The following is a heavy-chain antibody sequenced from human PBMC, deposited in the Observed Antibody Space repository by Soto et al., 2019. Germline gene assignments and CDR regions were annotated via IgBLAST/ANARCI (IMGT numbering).Heavy chain of an antibody. CDR3: ARGIRSRGCSPGLFY. J-gene: IGHJ4*02. CDR2: IWYDGSNK. Sequence: GGLLRHPCAAAGCNFRSLGIHWISQKPGKGLEWVAVIWYDGSNKYYADSVKGRFTISRDNSKNTLYLQMNSLRAEDTAVYYCARGIRSRGCSPGLFYSAEGTLVTVSS. CDR1: GCNFRSLG. D-gene: IGHD3-10*01. V-gene: IGHV3-33*01.